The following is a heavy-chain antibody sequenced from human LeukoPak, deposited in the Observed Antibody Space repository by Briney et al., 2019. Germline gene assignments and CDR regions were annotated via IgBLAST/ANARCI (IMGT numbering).Heavy chain of an antibody. Sequence: ASVKVSCKASGGTFSSYAISWVRQAPGQGLEWMGWISAYNGNTNYAQKLQGRVTMTEDTSTDTAYMELSSLRSEDTAVYYCATNYYGSGSYYNEDYWGQGTLVTVSS. J-gene: IGHJ4*02. CDR1: GGTFSSYA. CDR2: ISAYNGNT. CDR3: ATNYYGSGSYYNEDY. D-gene: IGHD3-10*01. V-gene: IGHV1-18*01.